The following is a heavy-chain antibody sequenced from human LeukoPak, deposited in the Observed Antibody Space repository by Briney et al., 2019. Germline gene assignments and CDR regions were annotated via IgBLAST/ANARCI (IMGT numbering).Heavy chain of an antibody. Sequence: PSETLSLTCTVSGGSISSSIYYWGWIRQPPGKGLEWIGNMYYSGSTNYNPSLKSRVTISVDTSKNQFSLKLSSVTAADTAVYYCARGSIMIAFGEVFLDAFDVWGQGTMVTVSS. CDR3: ARGSIMIAFGEVFLDAFDV. CDR1: GGSISSSIYY. V-gene: IGHV4-39*07. D-gene: IGHD3-16*01. J-gene: IGHJ3*01. CDR2: MYYSGST.